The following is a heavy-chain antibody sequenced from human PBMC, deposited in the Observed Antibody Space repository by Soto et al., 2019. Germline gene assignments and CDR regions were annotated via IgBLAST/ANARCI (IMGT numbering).Heavy chain of an antibody. J-gene: IGHJ4*02. CDR2: ISYDGSNK. CDR3: ARVGSSSWSTVDY. D-gene: IGHD6-13*01. Sequence: GGSLRLSCAASGFTFSSYGMHWVRQAPGKGLEWVAVISYDGSNKYYADSVKGRFTISRDNSKNTLYLQMNSLRSEDTAVYYCARVGSSSWSTVDYWGQGTLVTVSS. CDR1: GFTFSSYG. V-gene: IGHV3-30*03.